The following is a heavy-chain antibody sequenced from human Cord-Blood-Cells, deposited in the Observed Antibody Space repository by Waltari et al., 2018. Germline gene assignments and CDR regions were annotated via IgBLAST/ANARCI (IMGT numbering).Heavy chain of an antibody. J-gene: IGHJ4*02. CDR1: GFTFVRYA. V-gene: IGHV3-23*01. CDR2: ISGSGGSK. CDR3: AKEEANWVSHLDY. D-gene: IGHD7-27*01. Sequence: EVQLLESGGGLVQPGGCLRLSCAASGFTFVRYAISWFRQAPGKGLEWVSAISGSGGSKYYADSVKGRFTISRDNSKNTLYLQMNSLRAEDTAVYYCAKEEANWVSHLDYWGQGTLVTVSS.